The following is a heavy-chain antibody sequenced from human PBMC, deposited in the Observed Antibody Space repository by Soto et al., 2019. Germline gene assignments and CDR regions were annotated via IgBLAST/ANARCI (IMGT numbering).Heavy chain of an antibody. V-gene: IGHV3-30*03. Sequence: QVQLVESGGGVVQPGRSLRLSCAASGFTFSHYGIHWVRQAPGKGLDWLAVISYDGSNKHYADSVKSRFTVSRDNYKNSLYLQMSSLRAEDTAVYFCARYSGKYQGPIDYWGQGTLVTVSS. J-gene: IGHJ4*02. CDR1: GFTFSHYG. CDR3: ARYSGKYQGPIDY. CDR2: ISYDGSNK. D-gene: IGHD1-26*01.